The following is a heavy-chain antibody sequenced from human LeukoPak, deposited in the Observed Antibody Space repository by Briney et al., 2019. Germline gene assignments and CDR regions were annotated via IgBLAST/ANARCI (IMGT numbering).Heavy chain of an antibody. Sequence: RASVKVSCKASGYIFSDYYMHWVRQAPGQGLEWLGWINPKSGAADYAQQFRGRVTMTRDTSISTAYMELSRLRSDDTAVYYCAREGAKIYDILTGYKGAFDIWGQGTMVTVSS. CDR2: INPKSGAA. D-gene: IGHD3-9*01. CDR3: AREGAKIYDILTGYKGAFDI. CDR1: GYIFSDYY. V-gene: IGHV1-2*02. J-gene: IGHJ3*02.